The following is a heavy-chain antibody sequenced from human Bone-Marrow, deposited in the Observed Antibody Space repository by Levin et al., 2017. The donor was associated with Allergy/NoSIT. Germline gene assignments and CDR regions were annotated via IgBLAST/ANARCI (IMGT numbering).Heavy chain of an antibody. CDR2: INPNSGGT. J-gene: IGHJ3*02. D-gene: IGHD2-2*01. Sequence: VASVKVSCKAYGYTFTGYYMHWVRQAPGQGLEWMGWINPNSGGTNYAQKFQGRVTMTRDTSISTAYMELSRLRSDDTAVYYCASGVVVPAAPPVRRPPGDYATNDAFDIWGQGTMVTVSS. V-gene: IGHV1-2*02. CDR3: ASGVVVPAAPPVRRPPGDYATNDAFDI. CDR1: GYTFTGYY.